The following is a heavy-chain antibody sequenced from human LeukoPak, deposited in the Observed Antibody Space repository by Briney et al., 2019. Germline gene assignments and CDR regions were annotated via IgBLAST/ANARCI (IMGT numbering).Heavy chain of an antibody. CDR2: IWYDGSNK. D-gene: IGHD3-22*01. J-gene: IGHJ4*02. CDR3: ARGPYYYDSSGYMITFDY. V-gene: IGHV3-33*01. CDR1: GFTFSSYG. Sequence: GRSLRLSCAASGFTFSSYGMHWVRQAPGKGLEWVAVIWYDGSNKYYADSVKGRFTISRDNSKNTLYLQMNSLRAEDTAVYYCARGPYYYDSSGYMITFDYWGQGTLSPSPQ.